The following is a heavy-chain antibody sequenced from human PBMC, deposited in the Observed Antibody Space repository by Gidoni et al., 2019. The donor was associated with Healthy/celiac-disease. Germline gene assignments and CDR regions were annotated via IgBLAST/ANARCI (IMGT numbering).Heavy chain of an antibody. J-gene: IGHJ4*02. CDR1: GFTFSSYG. CDR2: IWYDGSNK. CDR3: ARDPIAAAAYFDY. Sequence: QVRLVESGGGLVQPGRSLRLSCAASGFTFSSYGMHWVRQAPGKGLEWVAVIWYDGSNKYYADSVKGRVTISRDNSKNTLYLQMNSLRAEDTAVYYCARDPIAAAAYFDYWGQGTLVTVSS. D-gene: IGHD6-13*01. V-gene: IGHV3-33*01.